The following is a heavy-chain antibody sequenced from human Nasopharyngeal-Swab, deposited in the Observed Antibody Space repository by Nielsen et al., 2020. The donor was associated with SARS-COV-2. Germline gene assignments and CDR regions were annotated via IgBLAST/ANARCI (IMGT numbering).Heavy chain of an antibody. Sequence: WIRQPPGKGLEWVSVIYSGGSTYYADSVKGRFTISRDNSKNTLYLQMNSLRAEDTAVYYCARLGSSSWYANWFDPWGQGTLATVSS. V-gene: IGHV3-53*01. D-gene: IGHD6-13*01. J-gene: IGHJ5*02. CDR2: IYSGGST. CDR3: ARLGSSSWYANWFDP.